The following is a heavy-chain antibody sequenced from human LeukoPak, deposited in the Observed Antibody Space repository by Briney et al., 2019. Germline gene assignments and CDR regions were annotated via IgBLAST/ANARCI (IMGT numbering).Heavy chain of an antibody. J-gene: IGHJ4*02. CDR2: VHYSFSS. V-gene: IGHV4-59*01. CDR3: ACYSVLGRTFDC. CDR1: GASMNDYY. Sequence: SETLSLTCAVSGASMNDYYWSWIRQTPGKGLEWIVHVHYSFSSNFSPSLKSRVTMSMDTSKSQFSLRVTSVTAANTAVYYCACYSVLGRTFDCWGQGTQVTVSS. D-gene: IGHD4-11*01.